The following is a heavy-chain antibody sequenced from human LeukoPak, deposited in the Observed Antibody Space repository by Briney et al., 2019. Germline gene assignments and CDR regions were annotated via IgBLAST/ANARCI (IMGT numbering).Heavy chain of an antibody. Sequence: GGSPRLSCAASGFTFISYWMHWVRQAPGKGLVWVSRINGYGSSTDFADSVKGRFTISRDNAKNTLYLQMNSLRAEDTAVYYCARDIEAAGLFLDYWGQGTLVTVSS. CDR3: ARDIEAAGLFLDY. CDR2: INGYGSST. D-gene: IGHD6-13*01. CDR1: GFTFISYW. V-gene: IGHV3-74*01. J-gene: IGHJ4*02.